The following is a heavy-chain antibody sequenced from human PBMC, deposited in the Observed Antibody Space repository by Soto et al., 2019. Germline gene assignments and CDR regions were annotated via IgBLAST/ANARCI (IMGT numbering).Heavy chain of an antibody. D-gene: IGHD6-6*01. CDR2: INPNGGST. Sequence: QVQLVQPGAEVKKPGASVKFSCKASGYIFTNFYIHWVRQAPGQGLECIGIINPNGGSTNYAQNFQGRVTMNRDTSTSTVYMDLSSLRSEDTAVYYCTRGLASGDYWGQGTLITVSS. V-gene: IGHV1-46*03. J-gene: IGHJ4*02. CDR3: TRGLASGDY. CDR1: GYIFTNFY.